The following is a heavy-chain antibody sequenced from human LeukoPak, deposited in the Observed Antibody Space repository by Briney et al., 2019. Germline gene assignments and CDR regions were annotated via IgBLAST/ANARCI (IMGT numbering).Heavy chain of an antibody. D-gene: IGHD2-2*01. CDR1: GFTFYDYA. J-gene: IGHJ4*02. Sequence: GGSLRLSCAASGFTFYDYAMHWVRQAPGEGLEWVSGISWNSGSIVYADSVKGRFTISRDNAKNSLYLQMNSLRAEDTALYYCAKGSQYQLLSYYFDYWGQGTLVTVSS. CDR2: ISWNSGSI. CDR3: AKGSQYQLLSYYFDY. V-gene: IGHV3-9*01.